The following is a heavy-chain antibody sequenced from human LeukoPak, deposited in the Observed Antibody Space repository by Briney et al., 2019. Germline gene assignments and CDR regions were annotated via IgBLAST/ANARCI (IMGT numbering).Heavy chain of an antibody. Sequence: PSETLSLTCTVSGGSLKSSTYYWGWIRQPPGKGLEWIGSIYYSGSTYYNPSLKSRVTISVDRSKNQFSLKLSSVTAADTAVYYCAREGGARQFDPWGQGTLVTVSS. CDR3: AREGGARQFDP. CDR2: IYYSGST. D-gene: IGHD3-16*01. CDR1: GGSLKSSTYY. J-gene: IGHJ5*02. V-gene: IGHV4-39*07.